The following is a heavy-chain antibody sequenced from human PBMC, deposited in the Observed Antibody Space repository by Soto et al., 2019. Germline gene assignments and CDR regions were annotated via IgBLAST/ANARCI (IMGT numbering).Heavy chain of an antibody. CDR2: IYWDDDN. CDR1: GFSLTSTAVG. D-gene: IGHD6-19*01. V-gene: IGHV2-5*02. Sequence: QITLKESGPTLVKPTQTLTLTCSFSGFSLTSTAVGVNWIRQPPGKALEWLALIYWDDDNHFSPSLKSRLSVTKDTSKNQVVLTMTHIDPVDTATYCCAHGSGWVSDYWGQGILVTVSS. CDR3: AHGSGWVSDY. J-gene: IGHJ4*02.